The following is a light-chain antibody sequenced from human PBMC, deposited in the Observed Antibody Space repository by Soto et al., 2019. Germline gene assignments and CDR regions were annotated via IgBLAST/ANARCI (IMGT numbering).Light chain of an antibody. CDR2: GAS. CDR1: QSVSSSY. Sequence: EIVLTQSPGTLSLSPGERATLSCRASQSVSSSYLAWYQQKPGQAPRLLIYGASSRATGIPDRFSDSGSGKDFTLTISSLEPEDFAVYDCQQYGSSPWTFGQGTKVEIK. V-gene: IGKV3-20*01. J-gene: IGKJ1*01. CDR3: QQYGSSPWT.